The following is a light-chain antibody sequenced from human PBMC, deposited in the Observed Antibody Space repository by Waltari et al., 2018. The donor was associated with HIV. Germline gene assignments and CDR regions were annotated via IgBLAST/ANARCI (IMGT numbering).Light chain of an antibody. V-gene: IGKV3-20*01. J-gene: IGKJ2*01. Sequence: EIVLTQSPGTLSLSPGERATLSCRASQSVSSSYLAWYQQKSGQAPSLLIYGASNRATGIPARFSGSGSGTDFTLTINKLEPEDFAVYYCQQYGSSPRYTFGQGTKLELK. CDR1: QSVSSSY. CDR3: QQYGSSPRYT. CDR2: GAS.